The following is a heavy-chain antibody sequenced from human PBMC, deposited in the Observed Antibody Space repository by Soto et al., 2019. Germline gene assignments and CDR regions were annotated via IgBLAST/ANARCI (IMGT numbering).Heavy chain of an antibody. D-gene: IGHD6-13*01. CDR2: IYHSGST. V-gene: IGHV4-30-2*01. CDR1: GGSISSDGYS. Sequence: QLQLQESGSGLVKPSQTLSLTCAVSGGSISSDGYSWSWIRQPPGKGLEWIGYIYHSGSTYYNPSLKRRVTISVDRSRNQFSLKPRSVTAADTAVYYCASSHAGAHITAAVHWGQGTLVTVSS. CDR3: ASSHAGAHITAAVH. J-gene: IGHJ4*02.